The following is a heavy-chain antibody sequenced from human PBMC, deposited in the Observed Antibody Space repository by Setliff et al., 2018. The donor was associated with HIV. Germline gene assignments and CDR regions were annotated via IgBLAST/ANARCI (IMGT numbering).Heavy chain of an antibody. CDR3: ARGALVPAAIGAYYYYMDV. Sequence: ASVKVSCKASGYTFTSYTMNWVRQAPGQGLVWMGWINTNTGNPTYAPGFTGRFVFSLDTSVSTAYPQISSLKAEDTVVYYCARGALVPAAIGAYYYYMDVWGKGTTVTVSS. CDR2: INTNTGNP. J-gene: IGHJ6*03. D-gene: IGHD2-2*01. CDR1: GYTFTSYT. V-gene: IGHV7-4-1*02.